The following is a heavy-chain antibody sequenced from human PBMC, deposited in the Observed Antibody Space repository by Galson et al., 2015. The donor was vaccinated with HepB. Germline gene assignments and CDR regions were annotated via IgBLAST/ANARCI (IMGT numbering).Heavy chain of an antibody. Sequence: SLRLSCAASGFTFSSYGMHWVRQAPGKGLEWVAVIWYDGSNKYYADSVKGRFTISRDNSKNTLYLQMNSLRAEDTAVYYCARDGITMVRGVAQYYFDYWGQGTLVTVSS. D-gene: IGHD3-10*01. J-gene: IGHJ4*02. CDR1: GFTFSSYG. CDR3: ARDGITMVRGVAQYYFDY. CDR2: IWYDGSNK. V-gene: IGHV3-33*08.